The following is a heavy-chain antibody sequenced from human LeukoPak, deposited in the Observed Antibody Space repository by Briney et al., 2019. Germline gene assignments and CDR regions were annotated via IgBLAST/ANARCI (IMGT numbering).Heavy chain of an antibody. CDR1: GFTFSSYS. Sequence: PGGSLRLSCAASGFTFSSYSMNWVRQAPGKGLEWVSSISSSSSYIYYADSVKGRFTISRDNAKNSLYLQMNSLRAEDTAVCYCASRKVEMATITNAFDIWGQGTMVTVSS. J-gene: IGHJ3*02. CDR3: ASRKVEMATITNAFDI. D-gene: IGHD5-24*01. V-gene: IGHV3-21*01. CDR2: ISSSSSYI.